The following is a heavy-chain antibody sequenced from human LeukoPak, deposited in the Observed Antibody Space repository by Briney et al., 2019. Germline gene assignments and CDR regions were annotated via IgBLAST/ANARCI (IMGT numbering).Heavy chain of an antibody. V-gene: IGHV3-48*03. Sequence: GGSLRLSCVASGFTFSSYEMNWVRQAPGKGLEWVSYISRSGSTIYHADSVKGRFTLSRDNAKKSLYLEMKSLRAEDTAVYYCARERETTVTYNAFDIWGLGTMVTVSS. D-gene: IGHD4-17*01. CDR2: ISRSGSTI. CDR3: ARERETTVTYNAFDI. CDR1: GFTFSSYE. J-gene: IGHJ3*02.